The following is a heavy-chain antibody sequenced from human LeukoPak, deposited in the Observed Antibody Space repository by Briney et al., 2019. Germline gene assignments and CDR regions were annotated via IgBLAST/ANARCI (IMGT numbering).Heavy chain of an antibody. CDR2: IYYSGST. Sequence: SSETLSLTCTVSGGSLSSFYWSWIRQPAGKGLEWIGYIYYSGSTNYNPSLKSRVTISVDTSKNQFSLKLSSVTAADTAVYYCARDSGSYFDCWGQGTLVTVSS. V-gene: IGHV4-59*01. J-gene: IGHJ4*02. CDR3: ARDSGSYFDC. D-gene: IGHD1-26*01. CDR1: GGSLSSFY.